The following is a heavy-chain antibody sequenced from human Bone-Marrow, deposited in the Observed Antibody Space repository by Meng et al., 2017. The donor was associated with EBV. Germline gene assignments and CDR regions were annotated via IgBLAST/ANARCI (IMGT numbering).Heavy chain of an antibody. D-gene: IGHD3-22*01. CDR1: GGTFSSYA. CDR2: IITIFGTA. Sequence: QMQLVQSGAEVTKAGSSVKVPCKASGGTFSSYAISWVRQAPGQGLEWMGGIITIFGTAIYAQKFQGRVTITADKSTSTAYMELSSLRSEDTAVYYCALEKSLYDSSGYYTYWGQGTLVTVSS. J-gene: IGHJ4*02. V-gene: IGHV1-69*06. CDR3: ALEKSLYDSSGYYTY.